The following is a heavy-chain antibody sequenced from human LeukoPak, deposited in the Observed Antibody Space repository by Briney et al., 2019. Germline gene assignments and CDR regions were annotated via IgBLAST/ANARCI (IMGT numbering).Heavy chain of an antibody. J-gene: IGHJ5*01. CDR3: ARTYQPLGGLSFPDS. CDR2: INTNIGNP. V-gene: IGHV7-4-1*02. D-gene: IGHD3-16*02. Sequence: ASVKVSCKASVYTFTTYAMNWVRQAPGQGLEWMGWINTNIGNPAYTQGFTGRFVFSSDTFVSTAYLQISSLKAEDTAVYYCARTYQPLGGLSFPDSWGQGTLVTVSS. CDR1: VYTFTTYA.